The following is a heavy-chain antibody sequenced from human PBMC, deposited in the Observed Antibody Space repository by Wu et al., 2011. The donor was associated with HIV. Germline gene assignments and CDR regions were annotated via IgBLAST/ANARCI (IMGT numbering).Heavy chain of an antibody. Sequence: QVQLVQSGAEVKKPGASVKVSCKTSGYTFTGYYIHWVRQAPGQGLEWMGWINPNTGGIKYAQKFQGRVTMTRDTSISTAYMELSSLRSDDTAVYYCARSGYSGYNWVDYWGQGTLVTVSS. CDR3: ARSGYSGYNWVDY. V-gene: IGHV1-2*02. CDR1: GYTFTGYY. D-gene: IGHD5-12*01. J-gene: IGHJ4*02. CDR2: INPNTGGI.